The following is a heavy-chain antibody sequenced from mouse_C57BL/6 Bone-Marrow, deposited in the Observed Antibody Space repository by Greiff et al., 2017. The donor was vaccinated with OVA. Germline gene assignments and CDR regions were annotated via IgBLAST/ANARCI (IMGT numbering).Heavy chain of an antibody. V-gene: IGHV1-64*01. D-gene: IGHD1-1*01. Sequence: QVQLQQPGAELVKPGASVKLSCKASGYTFTSYWMHWVKQSPGQGLEWIGMIHPNSGSTNYNEKFKSKATMTVDKSSSTAYMQLSSLTSEDSAVYYCARSRYYYGSSSYWYFDVWGTGTTVTVSS. CDR1: GYTFTSYW. CDR3: ARSRYYYGSSSYWYFDV. CDR2: IHPNSGST. J-gene: IGHJ1*03.